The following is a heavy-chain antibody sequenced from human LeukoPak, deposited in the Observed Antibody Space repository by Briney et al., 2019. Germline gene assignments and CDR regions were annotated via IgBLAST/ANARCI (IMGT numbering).Heavy chain of an antibody. CDR2: IGGSGSTT. J-gene: IGHJ4*02. V-gene: IGHV3-23*01. Sequence: GGSPRLSCAASASTFSSYAMSWVRQAPGKGLEWISTIGGSGSTTYYADSIKGRFTISRDNSKSTLYLQMNSVRAEDTAVYYCAKGEAHAFWSGYYFDSWGQGTLVTVSS. D-gene: IGHD3-3*01. CDR1: ASTFSSYA. CDR3: AKGEAHAFWSGYYFDS.